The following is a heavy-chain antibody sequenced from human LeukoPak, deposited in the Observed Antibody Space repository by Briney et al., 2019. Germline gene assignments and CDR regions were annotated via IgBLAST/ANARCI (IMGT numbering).Heavy chain of an antibody. CDR1: GYNFSNYW. CDR3: ARRQCSGGSCYYFDS. Sequence: GESLKISCKGFGYNFSNYWIGWVRQMLGKGLEWMGIIHPGDSSTRYSPSLQGQVTILSDKSINTAYLQWSSLKASDTAMYYCARRQCSGGSCYYFDSWGQGTLVTVSS. V-gene: IGHV5-51*01. CDR2: IHPGDSST. D-gene: IGHD2-15*01. J-gene: IGHJ4*02.